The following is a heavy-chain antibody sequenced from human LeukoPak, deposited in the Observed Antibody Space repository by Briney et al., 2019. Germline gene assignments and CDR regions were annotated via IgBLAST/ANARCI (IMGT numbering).Heavy chain of an antibody. CDR2: ISWNSGSI. J-gene: IGHJ3*02. D-gene: IGHD3-9*01. Sequence: HPGGSLRLSCAASGFTFDDYAMHWVRQAPGKGLEWVSGISWNSGSIGHADSVKGRFTISRDNAKNSLYLQMNSLRAEDTAVYYCARDGLRYFDDPGSPDTFDIWGQGTMVTVSS. CDR3: ARDGLRYFDDPGSPDTFDI. CDR1: GFTFDDYA. V-gene: IGHV3-9*01.